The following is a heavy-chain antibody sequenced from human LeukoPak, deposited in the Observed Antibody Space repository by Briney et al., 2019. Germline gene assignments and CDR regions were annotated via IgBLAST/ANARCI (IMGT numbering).Heavy chain of an antibody. Sequence: SETLSLTCTVSGGSISSGTYYWSWIRQPAGTGLEWIGRIYISGSTKYNPSLKSRVTISVDTSKNQFSLKLSSVTAADTAVYYCAMGQGLGNWFDPWGQGTLVTVSS. CDR3: AMGQGLGNWFDP. D-gene: IGHD6-25*01. CDR2: IYISGST. J-gene: IGHJ5*02. V-gene: IGHV4-61*02. CDR1: GGSISSGTYY.